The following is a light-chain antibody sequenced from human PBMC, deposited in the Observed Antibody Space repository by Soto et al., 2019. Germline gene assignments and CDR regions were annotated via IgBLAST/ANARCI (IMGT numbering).Light chain of an antibody. V-gene: IGLV1-51*01. J-gene: IGLJ1*01. Sequence: QSVLTQPPSVSAAPGQKVTISCSGSSSNIGINYVSWYQQVPATAPKLLIYDNNNRPSGIPDRFSGSKSGTSATLVITGLQTGDEADYYCGTWDISLRVGIFGTGTKLTVL. CDR2: DNN. CDR3: GTWDISLRVGI. CDR1: SSNIGINY.